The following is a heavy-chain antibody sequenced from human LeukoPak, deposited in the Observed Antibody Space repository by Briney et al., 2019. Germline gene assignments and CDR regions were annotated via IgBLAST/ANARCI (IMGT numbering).Heavy chain of an antibody. CDR2: ISSSSYI. J-gene: IGHJ3*02. Sequence: SGGSLRLSCAASGFTFSSYSMNWVRQAPGKGLEWVSSISSSSYIYYADSVKGRFTISRDNAKNSLYLQMNSLRAEDTAVYYCARNEITMVRGVRAEGAFDIWGQGTMVTVSS. V-gene: IGHV3-21*01. D-gene: IGHD3-10*01. CDR3: ARNEITMVRGVRAEGAFDI. CDR1: GFTFSSYS.